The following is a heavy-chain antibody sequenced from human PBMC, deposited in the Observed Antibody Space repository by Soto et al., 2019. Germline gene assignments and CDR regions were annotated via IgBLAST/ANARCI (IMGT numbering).Heavy chain of an antibody. CDR3: ARVRTHSGYDPFDY. CDR1: GGSISSYY. D-gene: IGHD5-12*01. CDR2: IYYSGST. J-gene: IGHJ4*02. Sequence: LSLTCTVSGGSISSYYWSWIRQPPGKGLEWIGYIYYSGSTNYNPSLKSRVTISVDTSKNQFSLKLSSVTAADTAVYYCARVRTHSGYDPFDYWGQGTLVTVSS. V-gene: IGHV4-59*01.